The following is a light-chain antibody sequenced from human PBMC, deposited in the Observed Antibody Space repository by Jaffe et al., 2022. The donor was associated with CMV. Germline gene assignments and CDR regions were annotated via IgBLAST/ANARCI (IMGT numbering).Light chain of an antibody. V-gene: IGKV3-15*01. CDR1: QSVSSN. Sequence: EILMTQSPATLSVSPGERATLSCRASQSVSSNLAWYQQKPGQAPRLLIYAASTRATDIPARFSGSGSGTEFTLTISSLQSEDFAVYYCQQYNNWPPGTFGQGTKVEIK. J-gene: IGKJ1*01. CDR3: QQYNNWPPGT. CDR2: AAS.